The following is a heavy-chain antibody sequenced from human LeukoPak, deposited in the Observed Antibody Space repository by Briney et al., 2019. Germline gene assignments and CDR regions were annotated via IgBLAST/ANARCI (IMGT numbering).Heavy chain of an antibody. CDR3: ARGAGGYYYYGMDV. CDR2: IYYSGST. V-gene: IGHV4-59*01. D-gene: IGHD3-16*01. J-gene: IGHJ6*02. Sequence: SETLSLTCTVPVGSIRSYYWSWIRKPPGKGVEWIGYIYYSGSTNYNPSLKSRVTISVDMSKNQFSLKLSSVTAADTAVYYCARGAGGYYYYGMDVWGQGTTVTVSS. CDR1: VGSIRSYY.